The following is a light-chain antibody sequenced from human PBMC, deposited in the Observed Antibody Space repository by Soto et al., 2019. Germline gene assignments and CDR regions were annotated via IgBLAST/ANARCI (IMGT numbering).Light chain of an antibody. CDR2: EDN. J-gene: IGLJ2*01. CDR1: SGSIDSNY. CDR3: QSYDSSNQEV. V-gene: IGLV6-57*01. Sequence: NFMLTQPHSVSESPGKTVTISCTRSSGSIDSNYVQWYQQRPGSSPTTVIYEDNQRPSGIPDRFSGSIDISSNSASLTISGLRTEDEADYYCQSYDSSNQEVFGGVTKLTVL.